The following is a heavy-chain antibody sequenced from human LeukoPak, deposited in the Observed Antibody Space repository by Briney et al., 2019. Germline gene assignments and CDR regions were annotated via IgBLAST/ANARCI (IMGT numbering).Heavy chain of an antibody. D-gene: IGHD3-9*01. CDR1: GFTFSSYG. Sequence: GGSLRLSCAASGFTFSSYGMHWVRQAPGKGLEWVAVISYDGSNKYYADSVKGRFTISRDNSKNTLYMQMNSLRAEDTAVYYCAKSSDLLTGYYSCFEYWGHGTLVTVAS. CDR3: AKSSDLLTGYYSCFEY. J-gene: IGHJ4*01. CDR2: ISYDGSNK. V-gene: IGHV3-30*18.